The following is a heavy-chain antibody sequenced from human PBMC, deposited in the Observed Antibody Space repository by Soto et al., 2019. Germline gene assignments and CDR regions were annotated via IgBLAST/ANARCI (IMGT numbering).Heavy chain of an antibody. CDR3: ARDVLDHGGNRFDP. CDR2: VFYSGST. V-gene: IGHV4-31*02. J-gene: IGHJ5*02. D-gene: IGHD3-10*01. Sequence: WTWIRQHPRKGLEWIGYVFYSGSTYYNPSLKSRVTISVDTSKNQFSLKLSSVTAADTAVYYCARDVLDHGGNRFDPWGQGTLVSVSS.